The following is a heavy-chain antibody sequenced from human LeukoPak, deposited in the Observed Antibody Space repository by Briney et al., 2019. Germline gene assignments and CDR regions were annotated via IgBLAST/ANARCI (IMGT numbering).Heavy chain of an antibody. J-gene: IGHJ4*02. CDR2: ISYDGSNK. Sequence: PGGSLRLSCAASGFTFSSYGMHWVCQAPGKGLEWVAVISYDGSNKYYADSVKGRFTISRDNSKNTLYLQMNSLRAEDTAVYYCARDGSYSSSWYDYWGQGTLVTVSS. D-gene: IGHD6-13*01. V-gene: IGHV3-30*03. CDR3: ARDGSYSSSWYDY. CDR1: GFTFSSYG.